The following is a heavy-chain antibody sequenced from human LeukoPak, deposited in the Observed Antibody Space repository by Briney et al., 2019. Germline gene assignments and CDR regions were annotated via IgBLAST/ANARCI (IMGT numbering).Heavy chain of an antibody. D-gene: IGHD1-26*01. CDR2: INWNGGST. CDR3: SKHLRATNTYSFFGLDV. J-gene: IGHJ6*02. CDR1: GFRFKDYG. V-gene: IGHV3-20*04. Sequence: PGGSLRLSCAATGFRFKDYGMLWVRLPPGKGREWVSAINWNGGSTDYADSVKGRFTISRDNAKNSLSVQLSSLRPEDTAGYSCSKHLRATNTYSFFGLDVWGLGTTVTVSS.